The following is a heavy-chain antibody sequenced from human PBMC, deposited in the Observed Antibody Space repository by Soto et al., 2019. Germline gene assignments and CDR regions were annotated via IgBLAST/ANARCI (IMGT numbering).Heavy chain of an antibody. CDR2: IKSKTDRETA. D-gene: IGHD3-22*01. Sequence: EVQLVESGGGLVEPGGSLRLSCAAYGFTFSDAWMSWLRQAPGKGLEWVGRIKSKTDRETADYAAPVKGRFSISRDDSKNTVYLQMNTLKNEDTAVYYCTTVDYSDTIGYYSLDYWGRGTLVTVSS. CDR1: GFTFSDAW. J-gene: IGHJ4*02. CDR3: TTVDYSDTIGYYSLDY. V-gene: IGHV3-15*01.